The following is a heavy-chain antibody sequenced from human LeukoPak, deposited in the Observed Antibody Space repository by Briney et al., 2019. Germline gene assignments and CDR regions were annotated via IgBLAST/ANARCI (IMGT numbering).Heavy chain of an antibody. J-gene: IGHJ4*02. D-gene: IGHD3-3*01. CDR3: ARDRDFVDY. V-gene: IGHV4-59*12. CDR2: VYYSGST. CDR1: GGSISRDY. Sequence: SETLSLTCTVSGGSISRDYWGWIRQAPGKGLEWIGYVYYSGSTNYNPSLKSRVTISVDTSKNQFSLKLSSVTAADTAVYYCARDRDFVDYWGQGTLVTVSS.